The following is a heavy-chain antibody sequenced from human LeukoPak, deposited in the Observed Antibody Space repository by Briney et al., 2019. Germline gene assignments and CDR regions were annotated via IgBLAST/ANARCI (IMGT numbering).Heavy chain of an antibody. CDR1: GYTLTAYY. CDR2: INPNSGGT. CDR3: AREVVATIFSGTKPYYFDY. Sequence: ASVKVSCKASGYTLTAYYMHWVRQAPGHGLEGMGRINPNSGGTNYAQKFQGRVTMTRDTSISTAYRELSRLRSDDTAVYYCAREVVATIFSGTKPYYFDYWGQGTLVTVSS. D-gene: IGHD5-12*01. J-gene: IGHJ4*02. V-gene: IGHV1-2*06.